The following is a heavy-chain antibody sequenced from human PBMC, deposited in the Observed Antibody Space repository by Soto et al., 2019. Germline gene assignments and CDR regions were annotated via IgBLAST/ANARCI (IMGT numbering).Heavy chain of an antibody. J-gene: IGHJ6*02. D-gene: IGHD2-8*01. CDR3: AKNGQPPYYYYGLDV. V-gene: IGHV1-18*04. Sequence: ASVKVSCKASGYTFTGCYMHWVRQAPGQGLQWMGWISGYNGDANYAQRFQGRVSMTIDTSTTTAYMELRTLTSDDTAVYYCAKNGQPPYYYYGLDVWGQGPTVTVS. CDR1: GYTFTGCY. CDR2: ISGYNGDA.